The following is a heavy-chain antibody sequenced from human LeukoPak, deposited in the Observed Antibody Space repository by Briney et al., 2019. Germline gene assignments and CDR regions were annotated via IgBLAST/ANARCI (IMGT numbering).Heavy chain of an antibody. CDR3: ARDLDFGGYSNFDY. J-gene: IGHJ4*02. CDR2: IKTDGSSI. D-gene: IGHD3-22*01. Sequence: PGRSLRLSCAASGFTFSSYWMHWVRQAPGKGLVWVSRIKTDGSSIMYADFVKGRFTISRDNAKSTLYLQMNSLRADDTAVYYCARDLDFGGYSNFDYWGQGTLVTVSS. V-gene: IGHV3-74*03. CDR1: GFTFSSYW.